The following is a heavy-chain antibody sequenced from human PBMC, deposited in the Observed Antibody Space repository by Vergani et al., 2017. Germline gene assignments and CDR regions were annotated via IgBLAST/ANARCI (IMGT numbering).Heavy chain of an antibody. Sequence: EVQMVESGGGLVQPGGSLRLSRAASGFTFSSYSMNWVRQAPGKGLEWVSYISSSSSTIYYADSVKGRFTISRDNAKNSLYLQMNSLRAEDTAVYYCARGGDIVVVPAAEGAFDIWGQGTMVTVSS. CDR1: GFTFSSYS. V-gene: IGHV3-48*01. D-gene: IGHD2-2*01. CDR2: ISSSSSTI. CDR3: ARGGDIVVVPAAEGAFDI. J-gene: IGHJ3*02.